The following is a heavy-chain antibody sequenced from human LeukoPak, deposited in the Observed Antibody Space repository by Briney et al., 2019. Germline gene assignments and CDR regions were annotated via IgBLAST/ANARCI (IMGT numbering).Heavy chain of an antibody. CDR2: IYCSGST. J-gene: IGHJ4*02. CDR3: ARVPLGQWYLNDN. V-gene: IGHV4-59*01. D-gene: IGHD6-19*01. Sequence: SETLSLTSTVAGGSISSYYWSWLRQPPGKGLEWIGYIYCSGSTNYNPSLKGRVTISVDTSKNQIALKLSSVTAADTAVYYCARVPLGQWYLNDNWGQGTLVTVSS. CDR1: GGSISSYY.